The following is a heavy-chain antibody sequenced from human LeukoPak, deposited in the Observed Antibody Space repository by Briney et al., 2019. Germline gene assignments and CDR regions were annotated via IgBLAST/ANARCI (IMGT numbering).Heavy chain of an antibody. CDR3: ARLPSGSGYSFDY. J-gene: IGHJ4*02. CDR2: IYYSGST. V-gene: IGHV4-59*01. CDR1: GGSISSYY. Sequence: SETLSLTCTVSGGSISSYYWSWIRQPPGKGLEWIGYIYYSGSTNYNPSLKSRVTISVDTSKNQFSLKLSSVTAADTDVYYCARLPSGSGYSFDYWGQGTLVTVSS. D-gene: IGHD3-22*01.